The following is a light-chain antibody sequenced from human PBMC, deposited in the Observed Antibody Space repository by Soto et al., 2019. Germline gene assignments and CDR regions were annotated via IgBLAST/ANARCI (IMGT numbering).Light chain of an antibody. Sequence: QSVLTQPPSVSGAPGQRVTISCTGSGSNIGAGYDVHWYQHRPGTAPKLLVFGDSHRPSGVPDRFSGSKSGTSASRAITGLQAEDEGDYYCQSYDSTLDARYVFGTGTKVTVL. CDR3: QSYDSTLDARYV. V-gene: IGLV1-40*01. CDR2: GDS. CDR1: GSNIGAGYD. J-gene: IGLJ1*01.